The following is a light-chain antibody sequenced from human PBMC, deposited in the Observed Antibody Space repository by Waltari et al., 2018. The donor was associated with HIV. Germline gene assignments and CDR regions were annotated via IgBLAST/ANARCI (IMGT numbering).Light chain of an antibody. CDR2: RDD. J-gene: IGLJ3*02. CDR1: TSNIGSRS. CDR3: AVWDNSLNGRV. Sequence: QSVLNQPPSASGAPGQRIPISCSGSTSNIGSRSVYWYQQFPGTTPKLLIHRDDQRPSGVPDRFSGSKSGTSASLAVSGVRSEDEADYYCAVWDNSLNGRVFGGGTKLTVL. V-gene: IGLV1-47*01.